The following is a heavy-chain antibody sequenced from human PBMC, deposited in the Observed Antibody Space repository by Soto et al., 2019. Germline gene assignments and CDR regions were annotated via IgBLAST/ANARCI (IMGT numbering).Heavy chain of an antibody. CDR2: IYYSGST. CDR1: GGSISSYY. CDR3: ASFQLERRHYFDY. V-gene: IGHV4-59*01. J-gene: IGHJ4*02. Sequence: PSETLSLTCTVSGGSISSYYWSWIRQPPGKGLEWIGYIYYSGSTNYNPSLKSRVTISVDTSKNQFSLKLSSVTAADTAVYYCASFQLERRHYFDYWGQGTLVTVSS. D-gene: IGHD1-1*01.